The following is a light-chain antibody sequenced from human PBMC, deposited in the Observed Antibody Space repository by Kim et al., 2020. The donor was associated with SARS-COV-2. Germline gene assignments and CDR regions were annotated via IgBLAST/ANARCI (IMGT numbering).Light chain of an antibody. V-gene: IGKV3-15*01. Sequence: VSAGERVTLPGRASQSVSSNLAWYQQKPGQTPRLLIYGASNRATGIPARFSGSGSGTEFTLTISSLESEDFAVYYCQQYKNWPPYTFGQGTKLEI. CDR2: GAS. J-gene: IGKJ2*01. CDR1: QSVSSN. CDR3: QQYKNWPPYT.